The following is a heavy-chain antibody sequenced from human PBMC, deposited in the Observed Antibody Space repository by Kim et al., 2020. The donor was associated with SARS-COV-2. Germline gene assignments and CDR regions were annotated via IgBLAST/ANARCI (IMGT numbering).Heavy chain of an antibody. CDR2: IKPDGRDQ. V-gene: IGHV3-7*01. CDR3: ARENGDGWADY. Sequence: GGSLRLSCAVSGFTFSTYWMTWVRQALGKGLEWVANIKPDGRDQNYVDSVKGRFTISRDNAKNSLSLHMNSLRVEDAAGYYCARENGDGWADYWGLGTL. J-gene: IGHJ4*02. CDR1: GFTFSTYW. D-gene: IGHD6-19*01.